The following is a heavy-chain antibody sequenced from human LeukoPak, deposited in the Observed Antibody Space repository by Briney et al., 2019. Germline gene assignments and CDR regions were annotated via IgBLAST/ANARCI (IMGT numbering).Heavy chain of an antibody. J-gene: IGHJ4*02. CDR1: GFTFDDYA. CDR2: ISWNSGSI. CDR3: AKSRSDRGYGITEAIDY. D-gene: IGHD5-18*01. Sequence: GGSLRLSCAASGFTFDDYAMHWVRQAPGKGLEWVSGISWNSGSIGYADSVKGRFTISRDNAKNSLYLQMNSLRAEDTALYYCAKSRSDRGYGITEAIDYWGQGTLVTVSS. V-gene: IGHV3-9*01.